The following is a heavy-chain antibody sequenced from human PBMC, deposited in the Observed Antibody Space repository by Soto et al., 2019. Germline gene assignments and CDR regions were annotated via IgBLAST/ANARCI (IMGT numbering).Heavy chain of an antibody. CDR3: ARETSDAFDI. CDR2: ISYDGSNK. CDR1: GFTFSSYA. J-gene: IGHJ3*02. V-gene: IGHV3-30-3*01. Sequence: QVQLVESGGGVVQPGRSLRLSCAASGFTFSSYAMHLVRQAPGKGLEWVAVISYDGSNKYYADSVKGRFTISRDNSKNTLYLQMNSLRAEDTAVYYCARETSDAFDIWGQGTMVTVSS. D-gene: IGHD2-2*01.